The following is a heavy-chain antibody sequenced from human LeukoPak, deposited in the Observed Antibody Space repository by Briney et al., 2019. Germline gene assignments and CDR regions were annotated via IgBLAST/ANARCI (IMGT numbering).Heavy chain of an antibody. Sequence: GESLRLSCSGSGFTFRSYTMAWVRQAPGKGLEWVSSIDGDGTLKYYADSLKGRFTISRDNANNSVYLQMNSLTADDSGLYFCARGYSSGWFGKGAYWGQGTRVLVSS. CDR2: IDGDGTLK. D-gene: IGHD6-19*01. J-gene: IGHJ4*02. CDR1: GFTFRSYT. V-gene: IGHV3-21*06. CDR3: ARGYSSGWFGKGAY.